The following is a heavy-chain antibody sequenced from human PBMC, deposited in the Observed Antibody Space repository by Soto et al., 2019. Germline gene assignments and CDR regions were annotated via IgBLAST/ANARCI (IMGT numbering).Heavy chain of an antibody. J-gene: IGHJ3*02. CDR2: INSDGSST. CDR1: GFTFSSYW. CDR3: ARVRVGSKSWFPPNEAFDI. D-gene: IGHD6-13*01. Sequence: GGSLRLSCAASGFTFSSYWMHWVRQAPGKGLVWVSRINSDGSSTSYADSVKGRFTISRDNAKNTLYLQMNSLRAEDTAVYYCARVRVGSKSWFPPNEAFDIWSQGTMVTVSS. V-gene: IGHV3-74*01.